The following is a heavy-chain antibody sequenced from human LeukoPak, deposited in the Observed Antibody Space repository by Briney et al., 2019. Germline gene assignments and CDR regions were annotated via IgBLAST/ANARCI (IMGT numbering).Heavy chain of an antibody. D-gene: IGHD6-19*01. Sequence: GGSLRLSCAASGFTFSSYSMNWVRQAPGKGLEWVSSISSSSSYIYYADSVEGRFTISRDNAKNSLYLQMDSLRAEDTAVYYCARDQILSGYSSGWSEGFDYWGQGTLVTVSS. CDR3: ARDQILSGYSSGWSEGFDY. CDR1: GFTFSSYS. V-gene: IGHV3-21*01. CDR2: ISSSSSYI. J-gene: IGHJ4*02.